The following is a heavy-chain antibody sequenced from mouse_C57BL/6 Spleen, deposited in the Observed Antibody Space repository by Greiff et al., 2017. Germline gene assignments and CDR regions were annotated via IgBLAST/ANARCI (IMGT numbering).Heavy chain of an antibody. CDR1: GYSFTCYW. CDR2: IYPGSGST. CDR3: ARGNPGD. Sequence: VQLQQPGAELVKPGASVKISCKASGYSFTCYWINWVKQSPGQGLSWIGDIYPGSGSTIYNEKFKCKATLTVDTSSSTAYMQLRSLTSEGSAVYYCARGNPGDWGQGTTLTVSS. D-gene: IGHD2-1*01. V-gene: IGHV1-55*01. J-gene: IGHJ2*01.